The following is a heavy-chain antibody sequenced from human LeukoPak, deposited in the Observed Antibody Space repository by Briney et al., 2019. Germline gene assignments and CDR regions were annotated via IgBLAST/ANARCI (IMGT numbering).Heavy chain of an antibody. CDR3: AKAREAWTATIGAVFDY. Sequence: PGGSLRLSWAASGFTFSSYGMHWVRQAPGKGLEWVAVISYDGSNKYYADSVKGRFTISRDNSKNTLYLQMNSLRAEDTAVYYCAKAREAWTATIGAVFDYWGQGTLVTVSS. D-gene: IGHD5-12*01. J-gene: IGHJ4*02. V-gene: IGHV3-30*18. CDR2: ISYDGSNK. CDR1: GFTFSSYG.